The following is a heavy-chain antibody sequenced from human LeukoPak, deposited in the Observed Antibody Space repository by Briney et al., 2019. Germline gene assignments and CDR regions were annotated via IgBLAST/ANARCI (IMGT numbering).Heavy chain of an antibody. CDR1: GFTFSSYG. Sequence: GGSLRLSCAASGFTFSSYGMNWVRQAPGKGLEWVSSIGTSGSYIYYTDSVKGRFTISRDNAKNSLYLQMNSLRAEDTAVYYCAREKSYDSSGYYLIDYWGQGTLVTVSS. J-gene: IGHJ4*02. CDR2: IGTSGSYI. D-gene: IGHD3-22*01. CDR3: AREKSYDSSGYYLIDY. V-gene: IGHV3-21*01.